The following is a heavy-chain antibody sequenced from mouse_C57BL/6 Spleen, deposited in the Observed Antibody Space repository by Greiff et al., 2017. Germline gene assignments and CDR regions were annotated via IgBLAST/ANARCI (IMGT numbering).Heavy chain of an antibody. CDR1: GFTFSDYY. CDR2: INYDGSST. V-gene: IGHV5-16*01. J-gene: IGHJ3*01. D-gene: IGHD2-1*01. Sequence: EVNLVESEGGLVQPGSSMKLSCTASGFTFSDYYMAWVRQVPEKGLEWVANINYDGSSTYYLDSLKSRFIISRDNAKNILYLQMSSLKSEDTATYYCARGSTFAYWGQGTLVTVSA. CDR3: ARGSTFAY.